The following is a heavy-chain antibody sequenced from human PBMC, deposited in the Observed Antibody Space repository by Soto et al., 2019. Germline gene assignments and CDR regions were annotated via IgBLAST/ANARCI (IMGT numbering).Heavy chain of an antibody. Sequence: EGQLLESGGGLVRSGGSLRLSCAASGFTFNNYEMNWVRQAPGKGPEWVSYISRSGSTTYYGDSVKGQFTISRDNAKNSLYLQMNSLRAEDTAVYYCATSYYYDSSGYFDAFDLWGQGTLVSVSS. J-gene: IGHJ3*01. CDR2: ISRSGSTT. CDR3: ATSYYYDSSGYFDAFDL. CDR1: GFTFNNYE. D-gene: IGHD3-22*01. V-gene: IGHV3-48*03.